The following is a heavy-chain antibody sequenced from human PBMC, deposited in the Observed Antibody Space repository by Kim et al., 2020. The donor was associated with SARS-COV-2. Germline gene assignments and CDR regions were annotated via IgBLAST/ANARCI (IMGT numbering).Heavy chain of an antibody. Sequence: SETLSLTCTVSGVSISSYYWSWIRQPPGKGLEWIGYIYYSGSTNYNPSLKSRVTISVDTSKNQFSLKLSSVTAADTAVYYCARANMVRGVIGVVWGQGTLVTVSS. V-gene: IGHV4-59*01. J-gene: IGHJ4*02. CDR1: GVSISSYY. D-gene: IGHD3-10*01. CDR2: IYYSGST. CDR3: ARANMVRGVIGVV.